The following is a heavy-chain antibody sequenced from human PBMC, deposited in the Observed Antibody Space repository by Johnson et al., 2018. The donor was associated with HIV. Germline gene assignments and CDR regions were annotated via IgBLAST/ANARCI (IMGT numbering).Heavy chain of an antibody. CDR2: IKQDGSEK. V-gene: IGHV3-7*01. CDR1: GFTFSSYW. CDR3: ASHLLGYSYGLDAFDI. D-gene: IGHD5-18*01. J-gene: IGHJ3*02. Sequence: VQLVESGGGLVQPGGSLRLSCAASGFTFSSYWMSWVRQAPGKGLEWVANIKQDGSEKYYMDSVKGRFTISRDNAKNSLYLQMNSLRAEDTAVYYCASHLLGYSYGLDAFDIWGQGTMVTVSS.